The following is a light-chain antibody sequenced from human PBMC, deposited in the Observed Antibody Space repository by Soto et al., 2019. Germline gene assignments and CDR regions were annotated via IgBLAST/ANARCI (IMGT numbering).Light chain of an antibody. CDR3: QPYNNWPLT. J-gene: IGKJ4*01. CDR1: QSVSSN. V-gene: IGKV3-15*01. CDR2: SAS. Sequence: EIVITQSPATLSLSQGERATLSCRASQSVSSNLAWYQQKPGQAPRLLISSASTRATGIPARFSGSGSGTEFTLTIFSLQSEDFAIYYCQPYNNWPLTFGGGTKVDIK.